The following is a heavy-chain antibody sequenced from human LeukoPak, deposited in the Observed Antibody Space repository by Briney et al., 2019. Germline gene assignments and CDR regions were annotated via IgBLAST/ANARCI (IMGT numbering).Heavy chain of an antibody. D-gene: IGHD3-22*01. CDR2: INPSGGST. V-gene: IGHV1-46*01. Sequence: ASVKVSCKASGYTFTSYYMHWVRQAPGQGLEWMGIINPSGGSTSYAQKFQGRVTMTRDTSTSTVYMELSSLRSEDTAVYYCARDPKSRQYYYDSGGYYPFDYWGQGTLVTVSS. CDR1: GYTFTSYY. CDR3: ARDPKSRQYYYDSGGYYPFDY. J-gene: IGHJ4*02.